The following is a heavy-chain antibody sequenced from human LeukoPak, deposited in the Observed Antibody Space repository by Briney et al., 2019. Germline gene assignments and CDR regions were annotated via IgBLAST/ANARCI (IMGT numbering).Heavy chain of an antibody. D-gene: IGHD1-26*01. CDR2: FDPEDGET. CDR3: ATDRPLVGATSWFDP. Sequence: AASVKVSCKVSGYTLTELSMHWVRQAPGKGLEWMGGFDPEDGETIYAQKFQGRVTMTEDTSTDTAYMELSSLRSEDTAVYYCATDRPLVGATSWFDPWGQGTLDTVSS. V-gene: IGHV1-24*01. CDR1: GYTLTELS. J-gene: IGHJ5*02.